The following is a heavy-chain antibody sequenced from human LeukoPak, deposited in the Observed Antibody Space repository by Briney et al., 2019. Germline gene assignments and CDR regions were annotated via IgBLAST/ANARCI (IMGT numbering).Heavy chain of an antibody. Sequence: SETLSLTCTVSGGSISSNFWTWIRQPAGKGLEWIGRIYSSGSTSYNPSLKSRVTMSVDTSKNQFSLTLSPVTAADTAVYYCARVKDSNGRYYWFDPWGQGTLVTVSS. CDR3: ARVKDSNGRYYWFDP. CDR1: GGSISSNF. CDR2: IYSSGST. D-gene: IGHD3-22*01. J-gene: IGHJ5*02. V-gene: IGHV4-4*07.